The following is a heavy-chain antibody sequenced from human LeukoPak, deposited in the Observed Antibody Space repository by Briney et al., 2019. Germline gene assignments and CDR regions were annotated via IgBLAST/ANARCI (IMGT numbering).Heavy chain of an antibody. CDR1: GGSISSGGYY. D-gene: IGHD3-22*01. J-gene: IGHJ3*02. Sequence: SQTLSLTCTVSGGSISSGGYYWSWIRQPPGKGLEWIGNIYYSGSTNYNPSLKSRVTISVDTSKNQFSLKLSSVTAADTAVYYCAREKRTLSNYYDSSGSHAFDIWGQGTMVTVSS. CDR3: AREKRTLSNYYDSSGSHAFDI. CDR2: IYYSGST. V-gene: IGHV4-61*08.